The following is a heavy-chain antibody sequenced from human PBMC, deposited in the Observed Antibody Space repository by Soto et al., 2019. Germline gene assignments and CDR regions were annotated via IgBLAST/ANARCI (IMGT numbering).Heavy chain of an antibody. CDR2: IGNSNNLT. J-gene: IGHJ3*01. Sequence: EVQLVESGGGLVKPGGSPRLSCAASGFTFSDYSLLWVRQAPGKGLEWLAFIGNSNNLTFYAVSVRGRFTISRDNPKNSVYLQMNSLREEDTAVYFCAREEGYCNGGPCDRGAFDLWGQGTIVTVSS. D-gene: IGHD2-15*01. V-gene: IGHV3-21*02. CDR3: AREEGYCNGGPCDRGAFDL. CDR1: GFTFSDYS.